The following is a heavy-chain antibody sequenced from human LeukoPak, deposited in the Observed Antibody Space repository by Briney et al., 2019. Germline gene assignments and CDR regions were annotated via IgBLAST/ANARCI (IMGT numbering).Heavy chain of an antibody. Sequence: GGSLRLSCAASGFTFSSYSMDWVRQAPGKGLERVSYISSSSSTIHYADSVKGRFTISRDNAKNSLYLQMNSLRDGDTAVYYCASTGSGWYEGIYYFDYWGQGTLVTVSS. V-gene: IGHV3-48*02. CDR2: ISSSSSTI. CDR3: ASTGSGWYEGIYYFDY. D-gene: IGHD6-19*01. J-gene: IGHJ4*02. CDR1: GFTFSSYS.